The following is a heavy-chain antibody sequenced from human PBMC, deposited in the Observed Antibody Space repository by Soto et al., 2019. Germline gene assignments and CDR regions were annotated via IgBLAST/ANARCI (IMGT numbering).Heavy chain of an antibody. D-gene: IGHD6-6*01. V-gene: IGHV4-34*01. CDR1: GGSFSGYY. CDR2: INHSGST. Sequence: QVQLQQWGAGLLKPSETLSLTCAVYGGSFSGYYWSWIRQPPGKGLEWIGEINHSGSTNYNPSLKSRVTISVDTSKNQFSLKLSSVTAADTAVYYCASDHSSSSSNGDYWGQGTLVTVSS. J-gene: IGHJ4*02. CDR3: ASDHSSSSSNGDY.